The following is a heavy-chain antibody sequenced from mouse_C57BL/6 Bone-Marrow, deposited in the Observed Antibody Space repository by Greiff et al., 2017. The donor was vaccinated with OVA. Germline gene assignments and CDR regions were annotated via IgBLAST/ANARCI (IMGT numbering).Heavy chain of an antibody. CDR3: ARGGYANPFAY. D-gene: IGHD2-1*01. J-gene: IGHJ3*01. Sequence: QVQLKQSGAELVRPGTSVKVSCKASGYAFTNYLIEWVKQRPGQGLEWIGVINPGSGGTNYNEKFKGKATLTADKSSSTAYMQLSSLTSEDSAVYFCARGGYANPFAYWGQGTLVTVSA. CDR1: GYAFTNYL. CDR2: INPGSGGT. V-gene: IGHV1-54*01.